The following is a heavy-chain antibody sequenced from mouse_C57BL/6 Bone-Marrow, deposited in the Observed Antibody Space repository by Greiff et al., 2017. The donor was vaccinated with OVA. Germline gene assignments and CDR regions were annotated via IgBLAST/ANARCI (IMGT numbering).Heavy chain of an antibody. CDR1: GFSLSTFGMG. Sequence: QVTLKVSGPGILQPSQTLSLTCSFSGFSLSTFGMGVGWIRQPSGKGLEWLAHIWWDDDKYYNPALKSRLNISKDTSKNQVFLKIAKVDTADTATYYCARWVPNRPYYYGRWFDYWGQGTTLTVAS. CDR2: IWWDDDK. V-gene: IGHV8-8*01. J-gene: IGHJ2*01. D-gene: IGHD1-1*01. CDR3: ARWVPNRPYYYGRWFDY.